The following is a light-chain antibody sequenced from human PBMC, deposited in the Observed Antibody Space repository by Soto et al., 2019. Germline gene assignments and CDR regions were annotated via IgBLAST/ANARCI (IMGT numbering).Light chain of an antibody. Sequence: DIQMTQSPSSLSASVGDRVTITCRASHTINKNLNWYQQKPGQAPNLLIYSASDFQSGVPSRFSGSGSGTEFTLTINGLQPEDFATYYCQQSVRAPYTFGQGTDLAI. CDR3: QQSVRAPYT. V-gene: IGKV1-39*01. CDR2: SAS. J-gene: IGKJ2*01. CDR1: HTINKN.